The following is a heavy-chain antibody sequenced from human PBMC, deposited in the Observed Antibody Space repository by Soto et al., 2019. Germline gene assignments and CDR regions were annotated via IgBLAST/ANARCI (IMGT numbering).Heavy chain of an antibody. V-gene: IGHV4-59*01. D-gene: IGHD6-13*01. CDR2: IYYSGST. Sequence: LSCATSYFTFRNYWMNWVRQAPGKGLEWIGYIYYSGSTNYNPSLKSRVTISVDTSKNQFSLKLSSVTAADTAVYYCARGRGYSSSRNWFDPWGQGTLVTVSS. CDR1: YFTFRNYW. J-gene: IGHJ5*02. CDR3: ARGRGYSSSRNWFDP.